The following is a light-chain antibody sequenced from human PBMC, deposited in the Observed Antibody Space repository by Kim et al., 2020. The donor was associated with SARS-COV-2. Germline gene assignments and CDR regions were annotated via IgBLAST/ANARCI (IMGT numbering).Light chain of an antibody. CDR1: QSIDTN. J-gene: IGKJ2*01. CDR3: QQYSHWPPYT. Sequence: EIVMTQSPATLSVSPGERDTLSCRASQSIDTNLAWYQQKPGQAPRLLIYGASTRATDIPARFSGSGSGTEFTLIISSLQSEDFAVYYCQQYSHWPPYTFGQGTKLEI. CDR2: GAS. V-gene: IGKV3-15*01.